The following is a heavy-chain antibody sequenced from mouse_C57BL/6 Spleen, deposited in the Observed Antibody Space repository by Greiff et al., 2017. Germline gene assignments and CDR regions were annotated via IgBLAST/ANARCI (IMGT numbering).Heavy chain of an antibody. CDR1: GYTFTSYW. J-gene: IGHJ3*01. V-gene: IGHV1-53*01. CDR2: INPSNGGT. D-gene: IGHD2-4*01. CDR3: AREGYYDYDPFAY. Sequence: QVQLKQPGTELVKPGASVKLSCKASGYTFTSYWMHWVKQRPGQGLEWIGNINPSNGGTNYNEKFKSKATLTVDKSSSTAYMQLSSLTSEDSAVYYCAREGYYDYDPFAYWGQGTLVTVSA.